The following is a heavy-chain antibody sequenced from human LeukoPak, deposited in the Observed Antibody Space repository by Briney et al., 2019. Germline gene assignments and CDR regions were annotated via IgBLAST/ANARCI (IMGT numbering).Heavy chain of an antibody. CDR1: GGSISSGSYY. D-gene: IGHD3-10*01. V-gene: IGHV4-61*02. CDR2: IYTSGST. J-gene: IGHJ3*02. CDR3: ARRTMVRVDDAFDI. Sequence: PSETLSLTCTVSGGSISSGSYYWSWIRQPAGKGLEWIGRIYTSGSTNYNPSLKSRVTISVDTSKNQVSLKLSSVTAADTAVYYCARRTMVRVDDAFDIWGQGTMVTVSS.